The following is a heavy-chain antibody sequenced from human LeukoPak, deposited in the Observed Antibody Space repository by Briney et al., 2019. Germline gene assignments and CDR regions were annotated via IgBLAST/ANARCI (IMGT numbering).Heavy chain of an antibody. CDR2: INPNGGST. Sequence: RASVKVSCKASGYTFTNYYIHWVRQAPGQGLEWMGLINPNGGSTSYPQTFQGRVTLTRYTSTGTVYMELSSLRSEDTAVYFCAGSLFVAGTHFDYWGQGTLVTVSS. D-gene: IGHD6-19*01. V-gene: IGHV1-46*01. CDR3: AGSLFVAGTHFDY. CDR1: GYTFTNYY. J-gene: IGHJ4*02.